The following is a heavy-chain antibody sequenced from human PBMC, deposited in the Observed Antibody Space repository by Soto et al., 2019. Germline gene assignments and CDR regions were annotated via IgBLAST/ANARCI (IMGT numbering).Heavy chain of an antibody. CDR3: AKVTKRAAAGRYEYYKYGMDV. Sequence: GGSLRLSCAASGFAFSTYAMTWVRQAPGKGLEWVSVISGSGGSSYYADSVKGRFTISRDNSKNTLFLQMNGLRAEDTAVYYCAKVTKRAAAGRYEYYKYGMDVWGQGTTVTV. CDR2: ISGSGGSS. V-gene: IGHV3-23*01. J-gene: IGHJ6*02. CDR1: GFAFSTYA. D-gene: IGHD6-13*01.